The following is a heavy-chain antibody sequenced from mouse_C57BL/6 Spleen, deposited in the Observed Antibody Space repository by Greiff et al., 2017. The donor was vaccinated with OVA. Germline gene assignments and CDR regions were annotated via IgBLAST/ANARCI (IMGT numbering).Heavy chain of an antibody. CDR2: IYPSDSET. V-gene: IGHV1-61*01. Sequence: QVQLQQPGAELVRPGSSVKLSCKASGYTFTSYWMDWVKQRPGQGLEWIGNIYPSDSETHYNQKFKDKATLTVDKSSSTAYMQLSSLTSEDSAVYYCANYYGSSYGGFADWGQGTLVTVSA. CDR3: ANYYGSSYGGFAD. D-gene: IGHD1-1*01. J-gene: IGHJ3*01. CDR1: GYTFTSYW.